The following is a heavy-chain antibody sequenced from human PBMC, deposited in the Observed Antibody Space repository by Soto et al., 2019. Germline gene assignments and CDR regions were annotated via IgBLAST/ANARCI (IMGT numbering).Heavy chain of an antibody. CDR2: INPSGGST. V-gene: IGHV1-46*01. D-gene: IGHD6-19*01. Sequence: ASVKVSCKASGYTFTSCYMHWVRQAPGQGREWMGIINPSGGSTSYAQKFQGRVTMTRDTSTSTVYMELSSLRSEDTTVYYCARDPRPLIAVAGTLDYWGQGTMVTVSS. J-gene: IGHJ4*02. CDR1: GYTFTSCY. CDR3: ARDPRPLIAVAGTLDY.